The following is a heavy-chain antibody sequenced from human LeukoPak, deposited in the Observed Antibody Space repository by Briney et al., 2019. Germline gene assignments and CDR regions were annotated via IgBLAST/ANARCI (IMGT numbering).Heavy chain of an antibody. CDR3: ARDGGQVTAEYFQH. V-gene: IGHV1-3*01. D-gene: IGHD3-3*01. CDR1: GYTFTSHA. J-gene: IGHJ1*01. Sequence: ASVKVSCKASGYTFTSHAIHWVRQAPGQRLEWMGWINAGNGNTKYSQKFQDRVTITKDTSASTAYMELSSLRSEDTAVYYCARDGGQVTAEYFQHWGQGTLVTVSS. CDR2: INAGNGNT.